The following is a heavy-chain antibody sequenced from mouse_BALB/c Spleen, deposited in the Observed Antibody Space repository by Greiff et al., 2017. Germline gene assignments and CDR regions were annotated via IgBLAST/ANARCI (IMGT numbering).Heavy chain of an antibody. V-gene: IGHV5-17*02. J-gene: IGHJ2*01. CDR1: GFTFSSFG. Sequence: EVQLVESGGGLVQPGGSRKLSCAASGFTFSSFGMHWVRQAPEKGLEWVAYISSGSSTIYYADTVKGRFTISRDNPKNTLFLQMTSLRSEDTAMYYCARSLFITTVVPFDYWGQGTTLTVSS. CDR3: ARSLFITTVVPFDY. CDR2: ISSGSSTI. D-gene: IGHD1-1*01.